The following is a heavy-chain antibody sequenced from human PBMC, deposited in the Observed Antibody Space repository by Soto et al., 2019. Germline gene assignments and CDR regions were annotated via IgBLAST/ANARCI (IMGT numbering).Heavy chain of an antibody. D-gene: IGHD6-19*01. V-gene: IGHV1-18*01. CDR2: ISAYNGNT. CDR1: GYTFTSYG. CDR3: ARDLSGSGWYLGYYYYGMDV. Sequence: VASVKVSCKASGYTFTSYGISWVRQAPGQGLEWMGWISAYNGNTNYAQKLQGRVTMTTDTSTSTAYMELRSLRSDDTAVYYCARDLSGSGWYLGYYYYGMDVWGQGTTVTVSS. J-gene: IGHJ6*02.